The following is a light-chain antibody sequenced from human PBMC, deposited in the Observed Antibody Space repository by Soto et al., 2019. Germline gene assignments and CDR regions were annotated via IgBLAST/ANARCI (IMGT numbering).Light chain of an antibody. V-gene: IGKV1-5*01. CDR2: DAS. CDR1: QSISSW. J-gene: IGKJ1*01. Sequence: DIQMTQSPSTLSASVGDRVTITCRASQSISSWLAWYQQKPGKAPKLLIYDASSLESGVPSRFSGSGSGTEFTLTISSLQPDDIGTYYCQQYRAFGQGTKVEIK. CDR3: QQYRA.